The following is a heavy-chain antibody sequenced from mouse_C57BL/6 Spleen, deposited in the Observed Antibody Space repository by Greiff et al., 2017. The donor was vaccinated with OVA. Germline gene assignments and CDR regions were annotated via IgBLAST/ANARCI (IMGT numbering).Heavy chain of an antibody. J-gene: IGHJ2*01. D-gene: IGHD1-1*01. CDR2: ISGGGGNT. V-gene: IGHV5-9*01. CDR3: ARDSSTVVVGGYFDY. CDR1: GFTFSSYT. Sequence: EVKLMESGGGLVKPGGSLKLSCAASGFTFSSYTMSWVRQTPEKRLEWVATISGGGGNTYYPDSVKGRFTISRDNAKNTLYLQMSSLRSEDTALYYCARDSSTVVVGGYFDYWGQGTTLTVSS.